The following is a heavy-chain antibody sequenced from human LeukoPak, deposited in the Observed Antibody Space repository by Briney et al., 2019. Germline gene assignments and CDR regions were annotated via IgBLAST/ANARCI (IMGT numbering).Heavy chain of an antibody. D-gene: IGHD6-13*01. CDR2: ISGGGDNT. J-gene: IGHJ4*02. CDR3: AREGLGAAAGTFDY. CDR1: GFTFRSHA. Sequence: GGSLRLSRAASGFTFRSHAMSWVRQAPGKGLAWVSTISGGGDNTDYADSVKGRFTISRDSSKNTMTLHMNSLRVEDTAVYYCAREGLGAAAGTFDYWGQGTLVTVSS. V-gene: IGHV3-23*01.